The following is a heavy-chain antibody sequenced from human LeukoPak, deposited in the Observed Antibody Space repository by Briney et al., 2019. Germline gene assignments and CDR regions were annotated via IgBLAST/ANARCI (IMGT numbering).Heavy chain of an antibody. V-gene: IGHV3-30*04. CDR2: ISYDGSNK. J-gene: IGHJ6*03. CDR1: GFTFSSYA. Sequence: GGSLRLSCAASGFTFSSYAMHWVRQAPGKGLEWVAVISYDGSNKYYADSVKGRFTISRDNSKNTLYLQMNSLRAEDTAVYYCAKDGPGVGELWPLYYYYYMDVWGKGTTVTVSS. D-gene: IGHD3-10*01. CDR3: AKDGPGVGELWPLYYYYYMDV.